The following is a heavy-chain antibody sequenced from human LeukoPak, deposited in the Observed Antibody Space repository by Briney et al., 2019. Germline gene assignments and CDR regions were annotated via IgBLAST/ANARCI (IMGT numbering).Heavy chain of an antibody. D-gene: IGHD4-17*01. V-gene: IGHV3-7*01. CDR2: IKQDGSEK. CDR1: GFTFSSYW. J-gene: IGHJ3*02. CDR3: AGRIDNDDYGAFDI. Sequence: QLGGSLRLSCAASGFTFSSYWMRWVRQAPGKGLEWVANIKQDGSEKYYVDSVKGRFTISRDNARNSLYLQMNSLRAEDTAVYYCAGRIDNDDYGAFDIWGQGTMVTVSS.